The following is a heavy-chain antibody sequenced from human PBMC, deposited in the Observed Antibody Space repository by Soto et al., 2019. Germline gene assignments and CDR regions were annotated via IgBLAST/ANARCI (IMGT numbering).Heavy chain of an antibody. CDR2: INPNSGGT. CDR3: VRDRLRFLEWLAPNPYYYYGMDV. D-gene: IGHD3-3*01. V-gene: IGHV1-2*04. CDR1: GYTFTGYY. Sequence: GASVKVSCKASGYTFTGYYMHWVRQAPGQGLEWMGWINPNSGGTNYAQKFQGWVTMTRGTSISTAYMELGRLRSDDTAVYYCVRDRLRFLEWLAPNPYYYYGMDVWGQGTTVTVSS. J-gene: IGHJ6*02.